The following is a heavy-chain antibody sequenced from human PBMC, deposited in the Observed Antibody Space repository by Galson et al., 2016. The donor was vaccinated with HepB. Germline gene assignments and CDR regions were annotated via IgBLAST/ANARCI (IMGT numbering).Heavy chain of an antibody. Sequence: SVKVSCKASGYTFTSYYMHWVRQAPGQGLEWMGIINPSGGSTSYARKFQGRVTMTRDTSTRTVNMELSSLRSEDTAAYYCARGGSFARYYLDYWGQGTLVTVSS. CDR2: INPSGGST. J-gene: IGHJ4*02. V-gene: IGHV1-46*01. D-gene: IGHD1-26*01. CDR1: GYTFTSYY. CDR3: ARGGSFARYYLDY.